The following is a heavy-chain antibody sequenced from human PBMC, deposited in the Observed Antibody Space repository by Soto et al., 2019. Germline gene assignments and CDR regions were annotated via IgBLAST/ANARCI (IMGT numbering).Heavy chain of an antibody. Sequence: QVQLVQSGAEVKKPGSSVKVSCKASGGTFSSYAISWVRQAPGQGLEWMGGIIPIFGTANYAQKFQGRVTITADESTSTAYMELSSLRSEDTAVYYCARGRMDISRSYGPPPPDYFDYWGQGTLVTVSS. CDR1: GGTFSSYA. CDR2: IIPIFGTA. D-gene: IGHD3-10*01. J-gene: IGHJ4*02. CDR3: ARGRMDISRSYGPPPPDYFDY. V-gene: IGHV1-69*01.